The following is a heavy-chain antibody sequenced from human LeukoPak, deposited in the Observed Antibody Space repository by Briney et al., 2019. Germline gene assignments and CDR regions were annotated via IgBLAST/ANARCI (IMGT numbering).Heavy chain of an antibody. Sequence: PGGSLRLSCAASGFTFSSYSMNWVRQAPGKGLEWVSSISSSSSYIYYADSVKGRFTISRDNAKNSLYLQMNSLRAEDTAVYYCARDLPIVVPAATPYAFDIWGQGTMVTVSS. V-gene: IGHV3-21*01. CDR2: ISSSSSYI. J-gene: IGHJ3*02. CDR3: ARDLPIVVPAATPYAFDI. D-gene: IGHD2-2*01. CDR1: GFTFSSYS.